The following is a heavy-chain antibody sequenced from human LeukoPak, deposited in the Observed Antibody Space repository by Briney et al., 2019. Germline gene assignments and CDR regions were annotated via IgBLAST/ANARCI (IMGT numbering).Heavy chain of an antibody. Sequence: PSETLSLTCTVSGGSISSYYWSWIRQPPGKGLEWIGSIYHSGSTYYNPSLKSRATISVDTSKNQFSLKLSSVTAADTAVYYCARAPSSSWYSYANFDYWGQGTLVTVSS. CDR3: ARAPSSSWYSYANFDY. CDR1: GGSISSYY. V-gene: IGHV4-59*01. J-gene: IGHJ4*02. D-gene: IGHD6-13*01. CDR2: IYHSGST.